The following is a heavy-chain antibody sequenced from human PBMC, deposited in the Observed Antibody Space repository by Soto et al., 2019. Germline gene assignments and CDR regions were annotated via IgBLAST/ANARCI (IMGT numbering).Heavy chain of an antibody. J-gene: IGHJ6*02. CDR3: ARLGATPPNV. D-gene: IGHD1-26*01. V-gene: IGHV3-74*01. Sequence: EVQLVESGGGLVQPGGSLRLSCAASGFTFNSYWMHWVRQAPGKGLVWVSRINSDGSSTSYADSVKGRFTISRDNAKSTLYLQMNSLRADDTAVYYCARLGATPPNVWGQGTTVTVSS. CDR2: INSDGSST. CDR1: GFTFNSYW.